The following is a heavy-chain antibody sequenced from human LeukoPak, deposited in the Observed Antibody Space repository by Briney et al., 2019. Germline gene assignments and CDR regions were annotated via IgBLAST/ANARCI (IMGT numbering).Heavy chain of an antibody. Sequence: GGSLRLSCAASGFTFSSYAMSWVRQAPGKGLEWVSAISGSGGSTYYADSVKGRFTISRDNSKNTLYLQMNSLRAEDTAVYYCAKDAFRYDSGSLGYYYGMDVWGQGTTVTVSS. V-gene: IGHV3-23*01. CDR3: AKDAFRYDSGSLGYYYGMDV. CDR2: ISGSGGST. D-gene: IGHD3-10*01. J-gene: IGHJ6*02. CDR1: GFTFSSYA.